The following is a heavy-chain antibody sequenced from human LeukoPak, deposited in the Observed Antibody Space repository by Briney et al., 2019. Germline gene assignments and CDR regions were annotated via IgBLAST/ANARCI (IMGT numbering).Heavy chain of an antibody. CDR1: GYTFTGYY. D-gene: IGHD6-6*01. Sequence: GASVKVSRKASGYTFTGYYMHWVRQAPGQGLEWMGWINPNSGGTNYAQKFQGRVTMTRDTSISTAYMELSRLRSDDTAVYYCARGIRIAARPNPYYFDYWGQGTLVTVSS. CDR2: INPNSGGT. V-gene: IGHV1-2*02. CDR3: ARGIRIAARPNPYYFDY. J-gene: IGHJ4*02.